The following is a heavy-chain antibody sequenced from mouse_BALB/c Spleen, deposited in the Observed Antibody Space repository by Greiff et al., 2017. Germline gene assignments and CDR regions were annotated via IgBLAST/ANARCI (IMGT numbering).Heavy chain of an antibody. Sequence: VKLMESGPGLVAPSQSLSITCTVSGFSLTSYGVHWVRQPPGKGLEWLGVIWAGGSTNYNSALMSRLSISKDNSKSQVFLKMNSLQTDDTAMYYCARSLYYDYDVDYAMDYWGQGTSVTVSS. J-gene: IGHJ4*01. CDR3: ARSLYYDYDVDYAMDY. CDR1: GFSLTSYG. V-gene: IGHV2-9*02. CDR2: IWAGGST. D-gene: IGHD2-4*01.